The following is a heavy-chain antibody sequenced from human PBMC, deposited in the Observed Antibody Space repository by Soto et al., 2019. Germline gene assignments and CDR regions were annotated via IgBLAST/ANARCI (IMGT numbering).Heavy chain of an antibody. D-gene: IGHD2-8*01. Sequence: EVQLVESGGDLVQPGGSLRLSCVASGFTFSPYWMSWVRQAPGRGLQWVATINNDGSEKYYADSVKGRFTISRENASNSLYLQLTSLRAEDTAIDHCERGSNQAYWGQGTLVAVSS. J-gene: IGHJ4*02. CDR3: ERGSNQAY. CDR2: INNDGSEK. CDR1: GFTFSPYW. V-gene: IGHV3-7*03.